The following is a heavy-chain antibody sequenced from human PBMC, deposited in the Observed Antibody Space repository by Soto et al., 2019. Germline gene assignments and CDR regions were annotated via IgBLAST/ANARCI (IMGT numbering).Heavy chain of an antibody. D-gene: IGHD2-21*02. J-gene: IGHJ4*02. CDR3: ARGCHNAVATTSIDY. Sequence: ASVKVSCKPSGYTFNTYYLHWVRQAPGQALEWMGVIHPSGGGTTYAQKFLGRVTVTRDTSTSTVFMELSSLRSDDTAVYYCARGCHNAVATTSIDYWGQGTLVTVSS. CDR2: IHPSGGGT. V-gene: IGHV1-46*02. CDR1: GYTFNTYY.